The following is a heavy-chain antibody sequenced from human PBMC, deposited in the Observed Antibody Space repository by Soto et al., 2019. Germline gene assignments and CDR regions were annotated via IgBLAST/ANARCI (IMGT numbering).Heavy chain of an antibody. CDR1: GFPFSTFW. J-gene: IGHJ4*02. D-gene: IGHD7-27*01. CDR3: ATGPYEY. CDR2: IKEDGSEK. V-gene: IGHV3-7*01. Sequence: EVQLVESGGGLVQPGGSLRLSCAASGFPFSTFWMSWVRQAPGKGLEWVANIKEDGSEKYYVDSVKGRFTISRDNAKKSLHLQMTSLSAEATAVYYCATGPYEYWGQGALVTVSS.